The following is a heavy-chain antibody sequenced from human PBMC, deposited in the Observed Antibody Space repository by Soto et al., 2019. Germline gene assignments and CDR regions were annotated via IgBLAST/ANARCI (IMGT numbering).Heavy chain of an antibody. CDR3: ARVPGP. CDR2: IYYSGST. J-gene: IGHJ5*02. V-gene: IGHV4-39*02. CDR1: GGSISSSKTY. Sequence: SETLSLTCTVSGGSISSSKTYWGWIRQSPGKGLEWIGSIYYSGSTYYNPSLKSRVTISVETSKNLFSLKLSSVTAADTAVYYCARVPGPWGQGTLVTVSS.